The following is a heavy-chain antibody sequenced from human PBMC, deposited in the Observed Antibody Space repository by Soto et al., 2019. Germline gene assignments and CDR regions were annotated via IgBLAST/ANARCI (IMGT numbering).Heavy chain of an antibody. J-gene: IGHJ6*02. CDR1: GYTFTSYG. Sequence: GASVKVSCKASGYTFTSYGISWVRQAPGQGLEWMGWISAYNGNTNYAQKLQGRVTMTTDTSTSTAYMELRSLRSDDTAVYYCARGGRMKEDIVLMVYAPPINYYYYYGMDVWGQGTTVTVSS. CDR3: ARGGRMKEDIVLMVYAPPINYYYYYGMDV. CDR2: ISAYNGNT. D-gene: IGHD2-8*01. V-gene: IGHV1-18*01.